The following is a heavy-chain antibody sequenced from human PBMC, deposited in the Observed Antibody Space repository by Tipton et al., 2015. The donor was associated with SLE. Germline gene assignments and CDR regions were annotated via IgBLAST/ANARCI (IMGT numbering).Heavy chain of an antibody. D-gene: IGHD3-16*01. J-gene: IGHJ3*02. CDR2: IYYSGST. CDR3: ARVGGVVRGAFDI. Sequence: TLSLTCTVSGGSISSYYWSWIRQPPGKGLEWIGYIYYSGSTNYNPSLKSRVTISVDTSKNQLSLKLSSVTAADTAVYYCARVGGVVRGAFDIWGQGTMVTVSS. CDR1: GGSISSYY. V-gene: IGHV4-59*01.